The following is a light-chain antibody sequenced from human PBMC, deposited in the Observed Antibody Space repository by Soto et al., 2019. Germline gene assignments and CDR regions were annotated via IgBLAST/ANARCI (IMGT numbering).Light chain of an antibody. CDR3: QQYDSYPVT. CDR2: KAS. V-gene: IGKV1-5*03. J-gene: IGKJ4*01. Sequence: DIQMTQSPSTLSASVGDRLTITCRASQSINTWLAWYQQEPGKAPKILIYKASFLESEVPSRFSGSGSGTEFTLSISSLQPEDFATYYCQQYDSYPVTFGGGTRVEVK. CDR1: QSINTW.